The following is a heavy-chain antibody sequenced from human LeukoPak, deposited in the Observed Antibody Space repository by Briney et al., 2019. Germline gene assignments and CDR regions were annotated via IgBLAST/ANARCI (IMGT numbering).Heavy chain of an antibody. Sequence: SETLSLTCTVSGGSISSSSYYWGWLRQPPGKGLEWIGSFYYSGSTYYNPSLKSRLTISVDTTKTQFSLKQTSVAAADTAVYYCARGQKRVVSITGRSYYFDYWGQGTLVTVSS. CDR3: ARGQKRVVSITGRSYYFDY. J-gene: IGHJ4*02. D-gene: IGHD3-22*01. CDR1: GGSISSSSYY. V-gene: IGHV4-39*01. CDR2: FYYSGST.